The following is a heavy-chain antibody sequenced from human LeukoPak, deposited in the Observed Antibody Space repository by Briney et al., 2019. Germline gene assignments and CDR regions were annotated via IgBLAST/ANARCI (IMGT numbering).Heavy chain of an antibody. D-gene: IGHD3-22*01. CDR2: IYTSGSA. CDR1: GGSISSYY. CDR3: ARAGDYYDSSGYFDY. J-gene: IGHJ4*02. V-gene: IGHV4-4*07. Sequence: PSETLSLTCTVSGGSISSYYWSWIRQPAGKGLEWIGRIYTSGSANYNPSLKSRVTISVDKSKNQFSLKLSSVTAADTAVYYCARAGDYYDSSGYFDYWGQGTLVTVSS.